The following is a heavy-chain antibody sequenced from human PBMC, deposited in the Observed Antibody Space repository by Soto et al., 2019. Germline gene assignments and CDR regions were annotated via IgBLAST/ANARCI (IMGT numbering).Heavy chain of an antibody. Sequence: GGSLRLSCAASGFTFSSYAVSWVRQAPGKGLEWVSAISGSGGSTYYADSVKGRFTISRDNSKNTLYLQMNSLRAEDTAVYYCAKDTYYYGSGSYWPVYWGQGTLVTVSS. CDR1: GFTFSSYA. J-gene: IGHJ4*02. CDR3: AKDTYYYGSGSYWPVY. V-gene: IGHV3-23*01. CDR2: ISGSGGST. D-gene: IGHD3-10*01.